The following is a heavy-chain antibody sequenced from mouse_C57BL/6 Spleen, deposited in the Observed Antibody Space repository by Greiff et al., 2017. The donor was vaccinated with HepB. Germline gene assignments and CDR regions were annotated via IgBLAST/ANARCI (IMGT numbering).Heavy chain of an antibody. CDR2: IYPGDGDT. J-gene: IGHJ4*01. CDR1: GYAFSSSW. CDR3: ARDDYVYAMDY. D-gene: IGHD2-4*01. V-gene: IGHV1-82*01. Sequence: QVQLQQSGPELVKPGASVKISCKASGYAFSSSWMNWVKQRPGQGLEWIGRIYPGDGDTNYNGKFKGKATLTADKSSSTAYMQLSSLTSEDSAVYFGARDDYVYAMDYWGQGTSVTVSS.